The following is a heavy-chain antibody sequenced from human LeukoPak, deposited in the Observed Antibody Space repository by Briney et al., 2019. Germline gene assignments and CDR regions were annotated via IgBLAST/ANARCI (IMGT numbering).Heavy chain of an antibody. D-gene: IGHD1-1*01. CDR1: GFRFNTYW. J-gene: IGHJ4*02. Sequence: GGSLRLSCAASGFRFNTYWMSWVRQAPGKGLEWVANIKQDGNEKYYADSVRGRFTISRDNAKNSLYLQMNSLRAEDTAVYYCARPVTGTYAPLEYWGQGTLVTVSS. CDR3: ARPVTGTYAPLEY. V-gene: IGHV3-7*01. CDR2: IKQDGNEK.